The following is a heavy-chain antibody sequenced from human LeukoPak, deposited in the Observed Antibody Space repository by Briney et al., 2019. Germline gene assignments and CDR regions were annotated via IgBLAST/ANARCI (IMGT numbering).Heavy chain of an antibody. J-gene: IGHJ5*01. CDR1: GYNFTTYW. CDR3: ARHSSVAGTSGCFDS. V-gene: IGHV5-51*01. CDR2: IYPVDSKT. Sequence: GESLLISCKGSGYNFTTYWIGWVRRMPGKGLEWRVIIYPVDSKTRYSPSFQGQVTISADKSISTAYLQWSSLSDTDTAMYYCARHSSVAGTSGCFDSWGQGTLVTVSS. D-gene: IGHD6-19*01.